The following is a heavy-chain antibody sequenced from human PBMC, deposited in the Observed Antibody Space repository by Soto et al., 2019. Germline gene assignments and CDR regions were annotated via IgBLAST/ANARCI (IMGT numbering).Heavy chain of an antibody. CDR1: GYTFTSYD. V-gene: IGHV1-8*01. Sequence: QVQLVQSGAEVKKPGASVKVSCKASGYTFTSYDINWVLQATVQGLEWMGWMNPNSGNTGYAQKLQGRVNMTRNTSISTSYMELSRLRSEDTAVYYCAREHSRCWRFDYGGQGTRVTVSS. J-gene: IGHJ4*02. D-gene: IGHD6-13*01. CDR2: MNPNSGNT. CDR3: AREHSRCWRFDY.